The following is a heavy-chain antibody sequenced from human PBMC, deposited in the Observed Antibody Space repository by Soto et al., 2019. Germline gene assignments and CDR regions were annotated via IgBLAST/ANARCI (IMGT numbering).Heavy chain of an antibody. CDR3: ARVGVGSTSYYYYGMDV. Sequence: GGSLRLSCAASGFTFSSYAVHWVRQAPGKGLEWVAVISYDGSNKYYADSVKGRFTISRDNSKNTLYLQMNSLRAEDTAVYYCARVGVGSTSYYYYGMDVWGQGTTVTVSS. J-gene: IGHJ6*02. CDR1: GFTFSSYA. CDR2: ISYDGSNK. V-gene: IGHV3-30-3*01. D-gene: IGHD2-2*01.